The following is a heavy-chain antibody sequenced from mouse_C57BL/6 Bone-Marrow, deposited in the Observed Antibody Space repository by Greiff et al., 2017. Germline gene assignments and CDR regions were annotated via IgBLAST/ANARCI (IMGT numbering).Heavy chain of an antibody. D-gene: IGHD4-1*02. CDR2: IDPSDSNT. CDR3: ASNWDWCAY. CDR1: GYTFTSYW. J-gene: IGHJ3*01. V-gene: IGHV1-50*01. Sequence: VQLQQPGAELVKPGASVKLSCKASGYTFTSYWMQWVKQRPGQGLEWIGEIDPSDSNTNYNQKFKGKATLTVDTSSSTAYMQLSSLKSEDAAVYYCASNWDWCAYWGQGTLVTVSA.